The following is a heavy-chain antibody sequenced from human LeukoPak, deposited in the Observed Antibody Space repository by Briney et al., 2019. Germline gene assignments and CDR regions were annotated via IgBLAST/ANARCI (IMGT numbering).Heavy chain of an antibody. CDR3: ARDPSGWYDAFDI. D-gene: IGHD6-19*01. CDR1: GFTFSSNY. J-gene: IGHJ3*02. V-gene: IGHV3-66*01. CDR2: IYSGGST. Sequence: GGSLRLSCAASGFTFSSNYMSWVRQAPGKGLEWVSVIYSGGSTYYADSVKGRFTTSRDNSKNTLYLQMNSLRAEDTAVYYCARDPSGWYDAFDIWGQGTMVTVSS.